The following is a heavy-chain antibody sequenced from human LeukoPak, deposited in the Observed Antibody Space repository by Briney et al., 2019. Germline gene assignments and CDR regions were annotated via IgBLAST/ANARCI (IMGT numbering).Heavy chain of an antibody. CDR1: GFTFGTYW. CDR2: INQDGSER. Sequence: PGGSLRLSCAASGFTFGTYWMNWVRQAPGKGLECGANINQDGSERHYVGSVKGRFTISRDNAKNSLYLQMNSLRAEDTAVYYCARDLLRAGYNYGPVDYWGQGTLVSVSS. J-gene: IGHJ4*02. V-gene: IGHV3-7*05. CDR3: ARDLLRAGYNYGPVDY. D-gene: IGHD5-18*01.